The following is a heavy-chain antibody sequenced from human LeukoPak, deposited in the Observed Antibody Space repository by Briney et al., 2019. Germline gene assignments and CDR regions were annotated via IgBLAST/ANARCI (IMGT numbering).Heavy chain of an antibody. V-gene: IGHV6-1*01. CDR2: TYYRSKLYN. CDR1: GDSVSSNNVA. J-gene: IGHJ4*02. CDR3: ARERLDGPHYFDY. D-gene: IGHD1-1*01. Sequence: QTLSLTCAISGDSVSSNNVARNWIRQSPSRGLEWLGRTYYRSKLYNDYAVSAKSRITLNPDTSKNQFYLQLNSVTPEDTAVYYCARERLDGPHYFDYWGQGTLVTVSS.